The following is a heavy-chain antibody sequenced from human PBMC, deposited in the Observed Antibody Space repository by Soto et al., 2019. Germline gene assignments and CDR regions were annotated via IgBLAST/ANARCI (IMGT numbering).Heavy chain of an antibody. CDR2: ISYEGSNQ. Sequence: QVQLVESGGGVVQPGRSLRLSCAASGFTFSSYGMHWVRQAPGKGLEWVAVISYEGSNQYYADSVKDRFTISRDNSKNTLYLQMDSLRVEDTAVYHCAKDFGFGEFPDYWGQGTLVTVSS. CDR1: GFTFSSYG. D-gene: IGHD3-10*01. J-gene: IGHJ4*02. V-gene: IGHV3-30*18. CDR3: AKDFGFGEFPDY.